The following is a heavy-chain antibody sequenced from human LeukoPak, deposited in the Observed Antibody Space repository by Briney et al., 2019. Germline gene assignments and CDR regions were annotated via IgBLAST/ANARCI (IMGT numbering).Heavy chain of an antibody. Sequence: PSETLSLTCTVSGGSISSSSYYWGWIRQPPGKGLEWIGSIYYSGSTYYNPSLKSRVTISVDTSKNQFSLKLSSVTAADTAVYYCAGVKSGIAAAVDIWGQGTMVTVSS. CDR3: AGVKSGIAAAVDI. V-gene: IGHV4-39*07. CDR1: GGSISSSSYY. D-gene: IGHD6-13*01. CDR2: IYYSGST. J-gene: IGHJ3*02.